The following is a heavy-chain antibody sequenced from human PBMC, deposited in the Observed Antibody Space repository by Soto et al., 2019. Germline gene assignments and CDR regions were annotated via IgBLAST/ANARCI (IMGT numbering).Heavy chain of an antibody. D-gene: IGHD5-12*01. CDR1: GFTFSSNY. CDR3: AREERWLQFGAFDI. V-gene: IGHV3-53*01. J-gene: IGHJ3*02. Sequence: SXVSLRLSFAASGFTFSSNYMSWVRQAPGKGLEWVSVIYSGGSTYYADSVKGRFTISRDNSKNTLYLQMNSLRAEDTAVYYCAREERWLQFGAFDIWGQGTMVTVSS. CDR2: IYSGGST.